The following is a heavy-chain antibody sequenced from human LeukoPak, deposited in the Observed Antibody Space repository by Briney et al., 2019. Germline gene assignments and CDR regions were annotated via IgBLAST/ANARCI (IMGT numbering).Heavy chain of an antibody. V-gene: IGHV4-31*03. CDR3: ARSSDYGDYD. CDR1: GGSVNSGGYY. D-gene: IGHD4-17*01. Sequence: SETLSLTCTVSGGSVNSGGYYWTWIRQHPGKGLEWLGYIYYSGRTYYNPSLKSRITISLDTSKDQFSLNLTSVSAADTAFYFCARSSDYGDYDWGQGTLITVSS. CDR2: IYYSGRT. J-gene: IGHJ4*02.